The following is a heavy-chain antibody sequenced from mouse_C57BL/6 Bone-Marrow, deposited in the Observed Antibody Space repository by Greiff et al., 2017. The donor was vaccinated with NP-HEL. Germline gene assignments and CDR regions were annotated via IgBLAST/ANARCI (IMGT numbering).Heavy chain of an antibody. CDR3: TRVGTAVPWFAY. CDR1: GFTFSSYA. D-gene: IGHD2-14*01. CDR2: ISTGGDYI. J-gene: IGHJ3*01. Sequence: EVKVVEPGEGLVKPGGSLKLSCAASGFTFSSYAMSWVRQTPEKRLEWVAYISTGGDYIYYADTVKGRFTISRDNARNTLYLQMSSLKSEDTARYYCTRVGTAVPWFAYWGQGTLVTVSA. V-gene: IGHV5-9-1*02.